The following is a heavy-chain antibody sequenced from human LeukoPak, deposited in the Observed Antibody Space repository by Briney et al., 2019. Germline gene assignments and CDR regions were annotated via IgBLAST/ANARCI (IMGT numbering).Heavy chain of an antibody. D-gene: IGHD6-13*01. CDR3: ARRGTSSSWAHFDY. CDR1: GFSFRNAW. J-gene: IGHJ4*02. V-gene: IGHV3-7*05. Sequence: GGSLRLSCAASGFSFRNAWMTWVRQAPGKGLEWVAKIKQDGSEKYYVDSVRGRFTISRDNARNSVYLQMNSLGAEDTAVYYCARRGTSSSWAHFDYWGQGTLVTVSS. CDR2: IKQDGSEK.